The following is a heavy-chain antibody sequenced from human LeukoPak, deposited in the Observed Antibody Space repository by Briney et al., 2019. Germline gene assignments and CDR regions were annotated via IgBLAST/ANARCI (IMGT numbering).Heavy chain of an antibody. D-gene: IGHD3-10*01. V-gene: IGHV1-46*01. CDR1: GGTFSSYA. CDR3: ARDDRASLWFLGY. J-gene: IGHJ4*02. Sequence: ASVKVSCKASGGTFSSYAISWVRQAPGQGLEWMGIINPSGGSTSYAQKFQGRVTMTRDMSTSTVYMELSSLRSEDTAVYYCARDDRASLWFLGYWGQGTLVTVSS. CDR2: INPSGGST.